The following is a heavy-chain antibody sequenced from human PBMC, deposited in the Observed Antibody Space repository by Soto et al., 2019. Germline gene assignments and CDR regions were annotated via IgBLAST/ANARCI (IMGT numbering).Heavy chain of an antibody. D-gene: IGHD6-13*01. J-gene: IGHJ4*02. Sequence: SPSFQGHVTISADKSISTAYLQWSSLKASDTAMYYCARLQAAAVDNDLTFDYWGQGTLVTVSS. V-gene: IGHV5-10-1*01. CDR3: ARLQAAAVDNDLTFDY.